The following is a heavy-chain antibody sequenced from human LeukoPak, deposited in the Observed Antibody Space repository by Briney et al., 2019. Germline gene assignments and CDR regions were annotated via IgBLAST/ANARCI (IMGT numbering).Heavy chain of an antibody. CDR1: GYTFTSYG. CDR2: ISAYNGNT. Sequence: ASVKVSCTASGYTFTSYGISWVRQAPGQGLEWMGWISAYNGNTNYAQKLQGRVTMTTDTSTSTAYMELRSLRSDDTAVYYCARALDVGVEAREYYYYGMDVWGQGTTVTVSS. D-gene: IGHD3-16*01. CDR3: ARALDVGVEAREYYYYGMDV. V-gene: IGHV1-18*01. J-gene: IGHJ6*02.